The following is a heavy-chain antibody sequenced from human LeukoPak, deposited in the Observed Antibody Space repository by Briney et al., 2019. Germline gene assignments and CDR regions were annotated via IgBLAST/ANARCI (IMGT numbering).Heavy chain of an antibody. V-gene: IGHV4-61*02. CDR2: IYAPGST. Sequence: SETLSLTCTVSGDSFSSVSYYWSWIRQPAGKGLEWIGRIYAPGSTNYNPSLKSRVTISVDTSKNQFSLKLSSVTAADTAVYYCARGGLLNWFDPWGQGTLVTVSS. D-gene: IGHD1-26*01. CDR1: GDSFSSVSYY. CDR3: ARGGLLNWFDP. J-gene: IGHJ5*02.